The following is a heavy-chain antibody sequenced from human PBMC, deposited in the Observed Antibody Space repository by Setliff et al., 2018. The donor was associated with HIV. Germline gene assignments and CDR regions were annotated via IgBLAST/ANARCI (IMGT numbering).Heavy chain of an antibody. CDR1: GDSVSSRSYY. V-gene: IGHV4-61*03. CDR2: IYYSGST. J-gene: IGHJ4*02. Sequence: SETLSLTCTVSGDSVSSRSYYWSWIRQPPGKGLEWIGYIYYSGSTNYNPSLKSRVTISVDTAKNHLSLKLRSVTAADTAVYYCAQLGMVDDFDYWGQGTLVTVA. CDR3: AQLGMVDDFDY. D-gene: IGHD1-1*01.